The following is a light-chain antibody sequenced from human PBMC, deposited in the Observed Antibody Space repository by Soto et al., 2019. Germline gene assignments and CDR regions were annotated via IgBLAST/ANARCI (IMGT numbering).Light chain of an antibody. CDR2: ATS. J-gene: IGKJ4*01. CDR1: QSVTKS. Sequence: EIVLTQSPATLSLSPGERATLSCRASQSVTKSLAWYQQKPGQAPRLLIFATSHRATDIPTRFSGSGSETDLTLNISSLEPEDFAVYYCQQRSDWPPSLTFGGGTKVEIK. V-gene: IGKV3-11*01. CDR3: QQRSDWPPSLT.